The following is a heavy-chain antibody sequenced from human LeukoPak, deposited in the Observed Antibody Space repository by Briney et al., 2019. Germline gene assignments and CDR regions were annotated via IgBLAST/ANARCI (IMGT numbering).Heavy chain of an antibody. D-gene: IGHD6-19*01. CDR2: IYYSGST. CDR1: GGSISSSSYY. V-gene: IGHV4-39*07. Sequence: SETLSLTCTVSGGSISSSSYYWGWIRQPPGKGLEWIGSIYYSGSTYYNPSLKSRVTISVDTSKNQFSLKLSSVTAADTAVYYCARGGAGTPLYYYGMDVWGQGTTVTVS. CDR3: ARGGAGTPLYYYGMDV. J-gene: IGHJ6*02.